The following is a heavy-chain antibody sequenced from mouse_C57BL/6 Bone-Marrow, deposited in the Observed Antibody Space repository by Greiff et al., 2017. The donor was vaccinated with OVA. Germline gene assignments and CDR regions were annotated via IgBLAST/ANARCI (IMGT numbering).Heavy chain of an antibody. V-gene: IGHV14-4*01. CDR2: IDPENGDT. CDR1: GFNIKDDY. CDR3: TTYRY. J-gene: IGHJ2*01. Sequence: EVQLVESGAELVRPGASVKLSCTASGFNIKDDYMPWVKERPEQGLEWIGWIDPENGDTEYASKFQGTATIAADTSSKTVYLHLSSLTSEDTAVYYCTTYRYWGQGTTLTVSS.